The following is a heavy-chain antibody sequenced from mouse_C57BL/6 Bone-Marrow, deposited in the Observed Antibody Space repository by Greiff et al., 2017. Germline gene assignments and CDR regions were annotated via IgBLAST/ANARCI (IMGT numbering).Heavy chain of an antibody. CDR2: INPGSGGT. CDR3: ARFLYDYDADYYAMDY. CDR1: GYAFTNYL. Sequence: QVQLQQSGAELVRPGPSVKVSCKASGYAFTNYLIEWVKQRPGQGLEWIGVINPGSGGTNYNEKFKGKATLTADKSSSTAYMQLSSLTSEDSAVYVCARFLYDYDADYYAMDYWGQGTSVTVSS. V-gene: IGHV1-54*01. D-gene: IGHD2-4*01. J-gene: IGHJ4*01.